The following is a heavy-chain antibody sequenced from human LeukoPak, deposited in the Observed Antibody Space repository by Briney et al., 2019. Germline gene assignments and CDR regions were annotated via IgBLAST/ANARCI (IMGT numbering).Heavy chain of an antibody. CDR3: AKDLCPVYSSGWYGGFDY. D-gene: IGHD6-19*01. CDR1: GFTFSSYG. V-gene: IGHV3-30*18. Sequence: PGRSLRLSCAASGFTFSSYGMHWVRQAPGKGLEWVAVISYDGSNKYYADSVKGRFTISRDNSKNTLYLQMNSQRAEDTAVYYCAKDLCPVYSSGWYGGFDYWGQGTLATVSS. J-gene: IGHJ4*02. CDR2: ISYDGSNK.